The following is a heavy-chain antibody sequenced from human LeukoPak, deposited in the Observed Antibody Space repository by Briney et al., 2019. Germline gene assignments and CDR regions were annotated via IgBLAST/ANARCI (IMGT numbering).Heavy chain of an antibody. Sequence: GGSLSLSCAASGFTFSVFYMSCIRDTPGKGLECVSYISSSGSTIYYADSVKGRFTISRDNAKNSLYLQMNSLRAEDTAVYYCARGEGPYYDFWSGYYFDYWGQGTLVTVSS. CDR3: ARGEGPYYDFWSGYYFDY. CDR2: ISSSGSTI. V-gene: IGHV3-11*04. D-gene: IGHD3-3*01. J-gene: IGHJ4*02. CDR1: GFTFSVFY.